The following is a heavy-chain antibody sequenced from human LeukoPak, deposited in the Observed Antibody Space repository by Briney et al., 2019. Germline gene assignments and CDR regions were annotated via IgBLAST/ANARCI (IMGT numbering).Heavy chain of an antibody. V-gene: IGHV3-7*01. CDR3: ARDTYYYGSGSYIYFDY. CDR1: GFTFSSYW. J-gene: IGHJ4*02. Sequence: GGSLRLSCAASGFTFSSYWMSWVRQAPGKGLEWVANIKQDGSEKYYVDSVKGRFTISRDNAKNSLYLQMNSLRAEDTAVYYCARDTYYYGSGSYIYFDYWGQGTLVTVSS. CDR2: IKQDGSEK. D-gene: IGHD3-10*01.